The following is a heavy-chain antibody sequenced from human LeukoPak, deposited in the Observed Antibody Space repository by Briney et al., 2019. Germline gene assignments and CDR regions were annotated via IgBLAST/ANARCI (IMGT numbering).Heavy chain of an antibody. V-gene: IGHV4-39*01. CDR3: ARRHYYYGMDV. Sequence: SETLSLTCTISGGSISSSSYYWGWIRQPPGKGLEWIGSIYYSGSTYYNPSLKSRVTISVDTSKNQFSLKLSSVTAADTAVYYCARRHYYYGMDVWGQGTTVTVSS. CDR1: GGSISSSSYY. J-gene: IGHJ6*02. CDR2: IYYSGST.